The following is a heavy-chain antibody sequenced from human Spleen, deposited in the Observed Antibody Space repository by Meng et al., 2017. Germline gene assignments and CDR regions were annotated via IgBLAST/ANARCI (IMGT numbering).Heavy chain of an antibody. D-gene: IGHD3-10*01. CDR3: VRGTPGRSYCDY. CDR1: GYTFTSYG. J-gene: IGHJ4*02. V-gene: IGHV1-18*01. CDR2: FVNYRDT. Sequence: QVQLVQSGAEVKKPGASVKVSCKASGYTFTSYGISWVRQAPGQGLEWMGWFVNYRDTYPAPKFQHRVTMTTDTLTNTVFMELRSLTPDDTAIYYCVRGTPGRSYCDYWGQGTLVTVSS.